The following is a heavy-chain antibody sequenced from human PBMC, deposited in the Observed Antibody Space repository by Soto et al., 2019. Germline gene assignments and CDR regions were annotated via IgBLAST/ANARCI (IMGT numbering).Heavy chain of an antibody. J-gene: IGHJ6*03. Sequence: GGSLRLSCAASGFTFSSYAMSWVRQAPGKGLEWVSGISGSGGSTYYADSVKGRFTISRDNSKNTLYLQMNSLRAEDTAVYYCAKFPARRGYTYDSASYYMDVWGKGTMVTVSS. CDR1: GFTFSSYA. CDR2: ISGSGGST. V-gene: IGHV3-23*01. CDR3: AKFPARRGYTYDSASYYMDV. D-gene: IGHD5-18*01.